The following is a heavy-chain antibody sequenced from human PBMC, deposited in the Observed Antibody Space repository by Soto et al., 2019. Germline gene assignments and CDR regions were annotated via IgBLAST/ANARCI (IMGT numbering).Heavy chain of an antibody. D-gene: IGHD4-17*01. CDR1: GFTVSSNY. CDR3: ARDNAVTSFDY. J-gene: IGHJ4*02. Sequence: EVQLVESGGGLVQPGGSLRLSCAASGFTVSSNYMSWVRQAPGKGLEWVSVIYSGGNTYYADSVKGRFTISRDNSKNTLYLQMNSLRAEDTAVYYCARDNAVTSFDYWGQGTLVTVSS. CDR2: IYSGGNT. V-gene: IGHV3-66*01.